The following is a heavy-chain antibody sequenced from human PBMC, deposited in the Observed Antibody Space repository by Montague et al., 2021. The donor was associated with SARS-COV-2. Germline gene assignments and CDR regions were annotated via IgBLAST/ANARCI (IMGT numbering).Heavy chain of an antibody. V-gene: IGHV3-33*05. CDR2: ISYDGSNK. Sequence: SLRLSCAASGFTFSSYGMHWVRQAPGKELEWVAVISYDGSNKYCADSVKGRFTISRDNSKNTLYLQMNSLRAEDTAVYYCARDPKYYDILTGYLIARSYYYYYGMDVWGQGTTVTVSS. J-gene: IGHJ6*02. D-gene: IGHD3-9*01. CDR1: GFTFSSYG. CDR3: ARDPKYYDILTGYLIARSYYYYYGMDV.